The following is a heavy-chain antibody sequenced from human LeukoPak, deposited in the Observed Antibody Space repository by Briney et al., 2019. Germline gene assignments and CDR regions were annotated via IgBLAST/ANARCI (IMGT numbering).Heavy chain of an antibody. CDR3: VTIGWRGVVFRF. D-gene: IGHD3-3*01. CDR1: GYTLTELS. V-gene: IGHV1-24*01. J-gene: IGHJ4*02. Sequence: ASVKVSCEVSGYTLTELSMHWVRQAPGKGLEWMGGFDPEDGETIYAQKFQGRVTMTEDTSTDTAYMELSSLRSEDTAVYYCVTIGWRGVVFRFWGQGTLVTVSS. CDR2: FDPEDGET.